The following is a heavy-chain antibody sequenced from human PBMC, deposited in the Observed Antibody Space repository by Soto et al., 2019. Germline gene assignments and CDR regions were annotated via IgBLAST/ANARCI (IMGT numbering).Heavy chain of an antibody. CDR2: INHSGST. D-gene: IGHD3-10*01. J-gene: IGHJ6*02. Sequence: PSETLSLTCAVYGGSFSGYYWSWIRQPPGKGLEWIGEINHSGSTNYNPSLKSRVTISVDTSKNQFSLKLSSVTAADTAVYYCARGYYYGSGSRYYYYYGMDVWGQGTTVTVSS. CDR3: ARGYYYGSGSRYYYYYGMDV. CDR1: GGSFSGYY. V-gene: IGHV4-34*01.